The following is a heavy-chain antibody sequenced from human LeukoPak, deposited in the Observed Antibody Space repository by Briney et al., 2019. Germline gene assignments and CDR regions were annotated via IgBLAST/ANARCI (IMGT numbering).Heavy chain of an antibody. CDR1: GFTFSNAW. Sequence: GGSLRLSCAASGFTFSNAWMSWVRQAPGKGLEWVGRIKSKTDGGTTDYAAPVKGRFTISRDDSKNTLYLQMNSLRAEDTAVYYCAKDHDSSSWGRAFTIYMGAFDIWGQGTMVTVSS. V-gene: IGHV3-15*01. CDR2: IKSKTDGGTT. CDR3: AKDHDSSSWGRAFTIYMGAFDI. J-gene: IGHJ3*02. D-gene: IGHD6-13*01.